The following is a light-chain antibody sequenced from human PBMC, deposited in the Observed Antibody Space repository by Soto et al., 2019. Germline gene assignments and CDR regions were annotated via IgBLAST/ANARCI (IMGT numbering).Light chain of an antibody. CDR1: QSIGSSY. J-gene: IGKJ5*01. CDR3: QQYNNWPLT. V-gene: IGKV3-20*01. Sequence: ESDLTQSPSTLSLSPAERATLSCRASQSIGSSYLAWYQQKPGQAPRLLIYGASSRVTGLPDRFSGSGSGTGCTLTISSLEPEDFAVYYCQQYNNWPLTFGQGTRLEIK. CDR2: GAS.